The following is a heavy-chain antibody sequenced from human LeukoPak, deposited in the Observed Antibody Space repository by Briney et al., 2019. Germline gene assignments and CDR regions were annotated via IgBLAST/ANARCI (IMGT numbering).Heavy chain of an antibody. D-gene: IGHD2-15*01. Sequence: SETLSLTCTVSGGSISSSSYYWGWIRQPPGKGLEWIGYIYYSGSTNYNPSLKSRVTISVDTSKNQFSLKLSSVTAADTAVYYCARHLPLERYCSGGSCYSTAFDIWGQGTMVTVSS. J-gene: IGHJ3*02. CDR2: IYYSGST. CDR3: ARHLPLERYCSGGSCYSTAFDI. V-gene: IGHV4-61*05. CDR1: GGSISSSSYY.